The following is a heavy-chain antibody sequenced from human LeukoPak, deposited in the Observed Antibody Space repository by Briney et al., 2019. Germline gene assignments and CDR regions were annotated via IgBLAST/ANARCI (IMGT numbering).Heavy chain of an antibody. CDR2: IIPILGIA. J-gene: IGHJ3*02. CDR3: ASGGPKSDAFDI. Sequence: SVKVSCKASGGTFSSYAISWVRQAPGQGLEWMGRIIPILGIANYAQKFQGRVTITADKSTSTAYMELSSLRSEDTAVYYCASGGPKSDAFDIWGQGTMVTVSS. V-gene: IGHV1-69*04. CDR1: GGTFSSYA. D-gene: IGHD3-10*01.